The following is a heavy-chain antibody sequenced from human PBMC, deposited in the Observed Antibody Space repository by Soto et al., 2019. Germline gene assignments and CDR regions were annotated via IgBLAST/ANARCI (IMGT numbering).Heavy chain of an antibody. D-gene: IGHD5-12*01. Sequence: GGSLRLSCAAYGFTFTNYAMNWVRQAPGEGLGWVSVIVGRGNSAYYADSIQGWFFISRHNSKNTLSLQMSSLTADDTAIYYCVREGRGSFDFWGRGTMVTVSS. J-gene: IGHJ3*01. CDR1: GFTFTNYA. V-gene: IGHV3-23*01. CDR3: VREGRGSFDF. CDR2: IVGRGNSA.